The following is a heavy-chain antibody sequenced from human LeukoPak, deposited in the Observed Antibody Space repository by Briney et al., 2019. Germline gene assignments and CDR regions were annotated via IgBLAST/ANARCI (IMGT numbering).Heavy chain of an antibody. Sequence: GESLQISCQASGSIFSTYWTGWGRPVPGKGPEWMGVIHPGDGATYYSPSFQGQVTISADKSFTTAYLQWGSLTASDTAIYYCARHAPTPTWSHFDFWGQGTLVTVSS. CDR2: IHPGDGAT. J-gene: IGHJ4*02. V-gene: IGHV5-51*01. CDR3: ARHAPTPTWSHFDF. CDR1: GSIFSTYW. D-gene: IGHD2-8*02.